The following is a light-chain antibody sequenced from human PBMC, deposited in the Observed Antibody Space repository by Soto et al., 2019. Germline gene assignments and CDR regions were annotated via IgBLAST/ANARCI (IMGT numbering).Light chain of an antibody. CDR2: EVS. J-gene: IGLJ3*02. CDR1: SSDVGGYKY. CDR3: SSYTRSSTLV. Sequence: QSALTQPASVSGSPGQSITISCTGTSSDVGGYKYVSWYQQEPGKAPKLMIYEVSNRPSGVSNRFSGSKPGNTASLTISGLQAEDEADYYCSSYTRSSTLVFGGGTTLPVL. V-gene: IGLV2-14*01.